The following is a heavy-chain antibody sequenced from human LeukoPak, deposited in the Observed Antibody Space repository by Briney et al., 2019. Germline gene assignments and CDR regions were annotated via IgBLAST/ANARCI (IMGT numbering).Heavy chain of an antibody. CDR3: ASGATVGDY. Sequence: GDSLRLSCAASGFTFSSYSMNWVRQAPGRGLEWVSSLSSSSGYIYYADSVKGRFTISRDNAKNSLYLQMNSLRAEDTAVYYCASGATVGDYWGQGTLVTVSS. CDR1: GFTFSSYS. CDR2: LSSSSGYI. D-gene: IGHD1-26*01. V-gene: IGHV3-21*01. J-gene: IGHJ4*02.